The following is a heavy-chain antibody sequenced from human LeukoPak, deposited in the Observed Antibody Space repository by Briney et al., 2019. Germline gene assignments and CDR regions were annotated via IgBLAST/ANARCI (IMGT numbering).Heavy chain of an antibody. D-gene: IGHD3-22*01. Sequence: PSETLSLTCTVSGGSISSYYWSWIRQPAGKGLEWIGSIYYSGSTYYNPSLKSRVTISVDTSKNQFSLKLSSVTAADTAAYYCAILTYYYDSSGSGPSYAFDIWGQGTMVTVSS. CDR3: AILTYYYDSSGSGPSYAFDI. J-gene: IGHJ3*02. CDR1: GGSISSYY. V-gene: IGHV4-4*07. CDR2: IYYSGST.